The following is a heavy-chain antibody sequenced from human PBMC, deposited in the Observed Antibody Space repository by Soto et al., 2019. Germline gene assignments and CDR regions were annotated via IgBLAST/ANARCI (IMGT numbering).Heavy chain of an antibody. CDR3: ARPAAAAHPYHFTPYYFDY. Sequence: GGSLRLSCAASGFTFSSYAMHWVRQAPGKGLEWVAVISYDGSNKYYADSVKGRLTISRDNSKNTLYLQMNSLRAEDTAVYYCARPAAAAHPYHFTPYYFDYWGQGTLVTVSS. CDR2: ISYDGSNK. J-gene: IGHJ4*02. CDR1: GFTFSSYA. D-gene: IGHD6-13*01. V-gene: IGHV3-30-3*01.